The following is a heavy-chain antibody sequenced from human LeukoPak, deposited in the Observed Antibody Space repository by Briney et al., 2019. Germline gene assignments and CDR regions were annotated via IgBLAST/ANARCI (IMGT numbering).Heavy chain of an antibody. Sequence: ASVKVSCKASGYTFTSYYMHWVRQAPGQGLEWMGIINPSGGSTSYAQKFQGRVTMTRDTSISTAYMELSRLRSDDTAVYYCARGAYCSSTSCYTRAFDIWGQGTLVTVSS. CDR1: GYTFTSYY. CDR3: ARGAYCSSTSCYTRAFDI. CDR2: INPSGGST. V-gene: IGHV1-46*01. D-gene: IGHD2-2*02. J-gene: IGHJ4*02.